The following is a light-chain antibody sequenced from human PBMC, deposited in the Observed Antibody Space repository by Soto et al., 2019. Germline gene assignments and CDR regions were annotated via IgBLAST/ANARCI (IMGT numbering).Light chain of an antibody. CDR3: HQYAYSPLT. CDR2: GAS. V-gene: IGKV3-20*01. CDR1: QSVSSSW. J-gene: IGKJ5*01. Sequence: EIVLTQSPGTLSLSPGERATLSCRASQSVSSSWLAWYQQKPGQSPRLLIYGASSRATGIPDRFSGSGSGTDFTLTISRLEPEDFAVYYCHQYAYSPLTFGQGTRLEIK.